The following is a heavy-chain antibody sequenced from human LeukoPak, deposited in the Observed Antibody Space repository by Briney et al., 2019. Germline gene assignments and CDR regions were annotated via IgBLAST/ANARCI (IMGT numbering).Heavy chain of an antibody. J-gene: IGHJ4*02. CDR2: SSSSGSTI. V-gene: IGHV3-11*04. D-gene: IGHD1-1*01. Sequence: GGSLRLSCAASGFRFSDYYMNWIRQAPGKGLEWISYSSSSGSTIDYADSVKGRFTISRDNAKNLLYLQMDSLRVEDTAIYYCARDPRTVRIWGQGTLVTVSS. CDR1: GFRFSDYY. CDR3: ARDPRTVRI.